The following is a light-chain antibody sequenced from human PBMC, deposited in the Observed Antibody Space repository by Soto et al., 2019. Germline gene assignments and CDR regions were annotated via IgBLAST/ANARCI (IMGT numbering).Light chain of an antibody. CDR3: ATWDTSLKGVV. J-gene: IGLJ2*01. V-gene: IGLV1-44*01. CDR1: SSNIGGNY. Sequence: QSVVAQTPSASGTPGQRVTFSCSGGSSNIGGNYVSWFQQLPGMAPKLLIYETYKRPSGVPDRFSGSKSGTSASLAITGLQSEDEAEYFCATWDTSLKGVVFGGGTQLTVL. CDR2: ETY.